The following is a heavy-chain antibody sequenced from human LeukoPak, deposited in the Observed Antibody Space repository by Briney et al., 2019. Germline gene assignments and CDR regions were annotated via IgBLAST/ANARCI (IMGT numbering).Heavy chain of an antibody. CDR1: GFTFSSYW. CDR3: EAGSSSRGFDY. Sequence: GGSLRLSCAASGFTFSSYWMSWVRQAPGKGLEWVANIKQDGSEKYYVDSVKGRFTISRDNAKSSLYLQMNSLRAEDTAVYYCEAGSSSRGFDYWGQGTLVTVSS. D-gene: IGHD6-6*01. CDR2: IKQDGSEK. J-gene: IGHJ4*02. V-gene: IGHV3-7*01.